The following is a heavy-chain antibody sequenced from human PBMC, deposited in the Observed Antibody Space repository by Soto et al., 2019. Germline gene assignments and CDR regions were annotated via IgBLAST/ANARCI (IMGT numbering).Heavy chain of an antibody. CDR3: AKLRGRGIFEY. Sequence: EVQLLESGGGLIQPGRSLRLSCAASGFSFGVYAMSWVRQAPGKGLEWVATISGGIRSTYYADAVKGRFTISRDISRSTLDLQMNSLRVEDTALYYCAKLRGRGIFEYWGQGTMVTISS. CDR2: ISGGIRST. CDR1: GFSFGVYA. J-gene: IGHJ4*02. V-gene: IGHV3-23*01. D-gene: IGHD1-26*01.